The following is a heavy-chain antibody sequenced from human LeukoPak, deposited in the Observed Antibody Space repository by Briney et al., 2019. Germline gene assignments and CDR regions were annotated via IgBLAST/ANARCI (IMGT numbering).Heavy chain of an antibody. CDR3: ARATVVNAYFDY. CDR2: IYSGGST. Sequence: GGSLRLSCAVSGFTVSSNYMSWVRQAPGKGLEWVSVIYSGGSTYYADSVKGRFTISRDNSKNTLYLQMNSLRAEDTAVYCCARATVVNAYFDYWGQGTLVTVSS. CDR1: GFTVSSNY. D-gene: IGHD4-23*01. V-gene: IGHV3-66*01. J-gene: IGHJ4*02.